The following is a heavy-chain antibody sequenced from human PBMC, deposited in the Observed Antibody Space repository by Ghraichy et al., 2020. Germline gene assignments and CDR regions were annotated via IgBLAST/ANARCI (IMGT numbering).Heavy chain of an antibody. J-gene: IGHJ3*02. Sequence: SETLSLTCTVSGGSISSYYWSWIRQPPGKGLEWIGYIYYSGSTNYNPSLKSRVTISVDTSKNQFSLKLSSVTAADTAMYYCARFWFGDSPSNDAFDIWGQGTMVTVSS. CDR1: GGSISSYY. CDR3: ARFWFGDSPSNDAFDI. D-gene: IGHD2-21*02. V-gene: IGHV4-59*01. CDR2: IYYSGST.